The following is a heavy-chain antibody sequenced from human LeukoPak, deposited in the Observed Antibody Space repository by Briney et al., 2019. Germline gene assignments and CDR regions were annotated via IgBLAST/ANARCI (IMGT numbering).Heavy chain of an antibody. CDR3: ARDHDYGDYSAFDI. CDR1: GGSISSGGYY. J-gene: IGHJ3*02. D-gene: IGHD4-17*01. V-gene: IGHV4-31*03. Sequence: SETLSLTCTVSGGSISSGGYYWSWIRQHPGKGLEWIGYIYYSGSTYYNPSLKSRVTISVDTSKNQLSLKLSSVTAADTAVYYCARDHDYGDYSAFDIWGQGTMVTVSS. CDR2: IYYSGST.